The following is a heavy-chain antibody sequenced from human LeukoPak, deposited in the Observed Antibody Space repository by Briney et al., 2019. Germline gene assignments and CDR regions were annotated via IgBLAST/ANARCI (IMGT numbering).Heavy chain of an antibody. CDR2: IDSDGTLT. V-gene: IGHV3-74*01. Sequence: PGGSLRLSCAASGFTFDSSWMYWVRQAPGKGLVWVSRIDSDGTLTSYADSVRGRFTISRENAKNTVYLQMNSLRAEDTAVYYCSRNIGSDWGQGTLVTVSS. CDR3: SRNIGSD. J-gene: IGHJ4*02. D-gene: IGHD2/OR15-2a*01. CDR1: GFTFDSSW.